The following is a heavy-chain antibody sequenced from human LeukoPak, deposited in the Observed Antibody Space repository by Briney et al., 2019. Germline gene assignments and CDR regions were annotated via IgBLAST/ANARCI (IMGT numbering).Heavy chain of an antibody. J-gene: IGHJ4*02. CDR1: GGSISSYY. CDR2: IYYSGST. V-gene: IGHV4-59*01. CDR3: ARDSGYYYDSSGPMFDY. D-gene: IGHD3-22*01. Sequence: KPSETLSLTCTVSGGSISSYYWSWIRQPPGKGLEWIGYIYYSGSTNYNPSLKSLVTISVDTSKTKFSLKLSSVTAADTAVYYCARDSGYYYDSSGPMFDYWGQGTLVTVSS.